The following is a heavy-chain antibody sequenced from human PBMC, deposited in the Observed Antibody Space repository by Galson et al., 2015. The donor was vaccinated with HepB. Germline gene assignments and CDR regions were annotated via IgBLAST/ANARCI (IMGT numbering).Heavy chain of an antibody. CDR2: IYYDGNT. J-gene: IGHJ1*01. CDR3: ARHGFGSEDNV. V-gene: IGHV4-59*08. CDR1: GASVTGYY. D-gene: IGHD3-10*01. Sequence: ETLSLTCTVSGASVTGYYWSWIRQPPGKGLQWIGYIYYDGNTNYNPSLKSRVTMSVDTSKNQFSLNLRSVAATDTAVYYCARHGFGSEDNVWGQGTLVAVSS.